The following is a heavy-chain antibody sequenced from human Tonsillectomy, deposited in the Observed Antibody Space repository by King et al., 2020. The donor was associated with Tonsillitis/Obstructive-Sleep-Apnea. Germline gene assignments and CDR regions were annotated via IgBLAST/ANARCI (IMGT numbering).Heavy chain of an antibody. V-gene: IGHV3-9*01. D-gene: IGHD6-13*01. CDR3: AKDLIIAVSGTPGDAFDI. CDR2: ISWNSGST. Sequence: DVQLVESGGALVQPGRSLRLSCVASGFIFEDYAMYWVRQTPGKGLEWVSGISWNSGSTAYADSVKGRFTISRDNAKNSLHLQMNSLRAEDTALYYCAKDLIIAVSGTPGDAFDIWGQGTMVTVS. CDR1: GFIFEDYA. J-gene: IGHJ3*02.